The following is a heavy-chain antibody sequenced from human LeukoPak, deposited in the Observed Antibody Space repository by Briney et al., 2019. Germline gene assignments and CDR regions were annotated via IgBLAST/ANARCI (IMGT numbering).Heavy chain of an antibody. Sequence: GGSLSLSCAASGFTFSSYAMSWVRQAPGKGLEWVSAIRGSGGSTYYADSVKGRFTISRDNSKNTLYLQINSLRAEDTAVYYCARGRITMVRGVRVGLYYFDYWGQGTLVTVSS. CDR3: ARGRITMVRGVRVGLYYFDY. CDR2: IRGSGGST. J-gene: IGHJ4*02. V-gene: IGHV3-23*01. CDR1: GFTFSSYA. D-gene: IGHD3-10*01.